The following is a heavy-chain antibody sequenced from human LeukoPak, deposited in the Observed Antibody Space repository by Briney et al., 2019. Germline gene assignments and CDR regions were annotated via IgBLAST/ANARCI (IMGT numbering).Heavy chain of an antibody. Sequence: GGSLRLSCAASGFTFSSYSMNWVRQAPGKGLEWVSYISSSSSTIYYADSVKGRFTISRDNAKNSLYLQMNSLRAEDTAVYYCARGTYYYDSSGYPPLEYWGQGTLVTVSS. CDR2: ISSSSSTI. V-gene: IGHV3-48*01. J-gene: IGHJ4*02. D-gene: IGHD3-22*01. CDR3: ARGTYYYDSSGYPPLEY. CDR1: GFTFSSYS.